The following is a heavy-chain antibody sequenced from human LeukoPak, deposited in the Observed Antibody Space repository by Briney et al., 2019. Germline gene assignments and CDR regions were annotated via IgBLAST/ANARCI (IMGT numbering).Heavy chain of an antibody. D-gene: IGHD6-19*01. CDR3: ATKQWLAPPPDS. CDR1: GFTFSNYW. J-gene: IGHJ4*02. Sequence: PGGPLTLSCAASGFTFSNYWMLWVRQAPGKGLESVSRINTYCTVTTYADSVKGRFTVSRDNADNTMFLQMNSVRDEDTAVYYCATKQWLAPPPDSWGQGTPVTVSS. V-gene: IGHV3-74*01. CDR2: INTYCTVT.